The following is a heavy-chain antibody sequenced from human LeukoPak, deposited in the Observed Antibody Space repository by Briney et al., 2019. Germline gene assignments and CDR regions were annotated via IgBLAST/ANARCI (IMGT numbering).Heavy chain of an antibody. CDR3: AREAAGSSWYRGWFDP. CDR2: ISSSGSTI. D-gene: IGHD6-13*01. J-gene: IGHJ5*02. V-gene: IGHV3-11*01. CDR1: GFTFSDYY. Sequence: GGSLRLSCAASGFTFSDYYMSWIRQAPGKGLEWVSYISSSGSTIYYADSVKGRFTISRDNAKNSLYLQMNSLRAEDTAVYYCAREAAGSSWYRGWFDPWGQGTLVTVSS.